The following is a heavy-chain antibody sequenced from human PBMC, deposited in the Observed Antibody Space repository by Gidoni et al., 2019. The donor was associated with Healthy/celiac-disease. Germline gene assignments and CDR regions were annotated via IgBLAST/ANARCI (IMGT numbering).Heavy chain of an antibody. CDR1: GYTFTSYD. D-gene: IGHD6-13*01. V-gene: IGHV1-8*01. J-gene: IGHJ4*02. CDR3: ARGRQQPAWGLTRLYYFDY. Sequence: QVQLVQSGAEVKKPGASVKVSCKASGYTFTSYDINWVRQATGQGLEWMGWMNPNSGNTGYAQKFQGRVTMTRNTSISTAYMELSSLRSEDTAVYYCARGRQQPAWGLTRLYYFDYWGQGTLVTVSS. CDR2: MNPNSGNT.